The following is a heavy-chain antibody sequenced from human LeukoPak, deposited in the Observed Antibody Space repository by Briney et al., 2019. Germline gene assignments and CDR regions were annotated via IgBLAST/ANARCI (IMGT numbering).Heavy chain of an antibody. V-gene: IGHV3-21*01. Sequence: TGGSLRLSCAASGFTFSSYSMNWVRRAPGKGLEWVLSISSSSSYIYYADSVKGRFTISRDNAKNSLYLQMNSLRAEDTAVYYCARLITSPVAFFDPWGQGTLVTVSS. CDR1: GFTFSSYS. CDR3: ARLITSPVAFFDP. CDR2: ISSSSSYI. J-gene: IGHJ5*02. D-gene: IGHD3-16*01.